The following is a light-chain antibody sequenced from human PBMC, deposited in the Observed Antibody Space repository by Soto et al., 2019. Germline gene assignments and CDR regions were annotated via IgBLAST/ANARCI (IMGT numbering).Light chain of an antibody. Sequence: EVVMTQTPATLSVSPGERATLSCRASQSVSTNLAWYQQKPGQAPRLLVYGASTRATGIPARFSGSGSGREFTLTISSLQSEDFAVCYCQHYNNWPPWTFGQGTKVEVK. CDR3: QHYNNWPPWT. CDR1: QSVSTN. J-gene: IGKJ1*01. CDR2: GAS. V-gene: IGKV3D-15*01.